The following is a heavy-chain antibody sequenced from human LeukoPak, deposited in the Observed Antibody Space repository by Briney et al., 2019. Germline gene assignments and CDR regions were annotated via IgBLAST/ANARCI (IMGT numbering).Heavy chain of an antibody. D-gene: IGHD3-3*01. J-gene: IGHJ6*02. CDR1: GYTFTSNY. V-gene: IGHV1-46*01. CDR2: IYPRDGST. CDR3: ARDYQLRFLECLPNYYGMDV. Sequence: ASVKVSCKASGYTFTSNYIHWVRQAPGQGLEWMGMIYPRDGSTSYAQKFQGRVTMTRDTSTSTVYMELSSLRSEDTAVYYCARDYQLRFLECLPNYYGMDVWGQGTTVTVSS.